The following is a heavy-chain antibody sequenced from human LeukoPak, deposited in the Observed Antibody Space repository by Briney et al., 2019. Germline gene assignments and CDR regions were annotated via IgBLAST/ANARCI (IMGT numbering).Heavy chain of an antibody. CDR1: GYSFTAYW. CDR3: ARHPGYNSAWHDY. V-gene: IGHV5-51*01. J-gene: IGHJ4*02. CDR2: IYPGDSDT. D-gene: IGHD6-19*01. Sequence: SGASLKISCKGSGYSFTAYWIAWGRHMPGKGLEWMGIIYPGDSDTRYSPSFQGQVTISADKSISTAYLQWSSLKASDTAMYYCARHPGYNSAWHDYWGQGTLVTVSS.